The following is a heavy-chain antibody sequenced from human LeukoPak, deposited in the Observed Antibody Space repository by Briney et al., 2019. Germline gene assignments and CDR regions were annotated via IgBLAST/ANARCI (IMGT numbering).Heavy chain of an antibody. CDR3: ARISIYDYVWGSYRYLHY. CDR1: GYTFTSYD. Sequence: ASVKVSCKASGYTFTSYDINWVRQATGQGLEWMGWVNPNSGNTGYAQKFQGRVTMTRNTSISTAYMELSSLRSEDTAVYYCARISIYDYVWGSYRYLHYWGQGTLVTVSS. V-gene: IGHV1-8*01. CDR2: VNPNSGNT. D-gene: IGHD3-16*02. J-gene: IGHJ4*02.